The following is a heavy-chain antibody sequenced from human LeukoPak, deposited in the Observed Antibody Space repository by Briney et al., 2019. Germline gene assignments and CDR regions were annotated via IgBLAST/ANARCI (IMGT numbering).Heavy chain of an antibody. Sequence: PGGSLRLSCAASELTFSDYNMRWIRQAPGKGLERVSSISRSGSTKYYADSVKGRFTISRDNAKNSLFLQMNSLRAEDTAVYYCARVLRYCSGGNCYSGGLGYMDVWGKGTTVTISS. D-gene: IGHD2-15*01. J-gene: IGHJ6*03. CDR1: ELTFSDYN. V-gene: IGHV3-11*01. CDR3: ARVLRYCSGGNCYSGGLGYMDV. CDR2: ISRSGSTK.